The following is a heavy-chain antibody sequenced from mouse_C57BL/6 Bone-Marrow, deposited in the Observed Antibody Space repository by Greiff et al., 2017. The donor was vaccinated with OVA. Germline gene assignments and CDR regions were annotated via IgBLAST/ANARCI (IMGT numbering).Heavy chain of an antibody. D-gene: IGHD1-1*01. CDR2: ISNGGGST. Sequence: EVQRVESGGGLVQPGGSLKLSCAASGFTFSDYYMYWVRQTPETRLEWVAYISNGGGSTSYQDTVKVRFTVSRDNAKNTLYLQMSRLKSEDTAMDYCARPPDYYGSSYWYFDVWGTGTTVTVSS. J-gene: IGHJ1*03. V-gene: IGHV5-12*01. CDR3: ARPPDYYGSSYWYFDV. CDR1: GFTFSDYY.